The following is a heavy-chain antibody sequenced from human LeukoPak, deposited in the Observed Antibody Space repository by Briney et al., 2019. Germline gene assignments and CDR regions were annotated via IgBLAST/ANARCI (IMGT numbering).Heavy chain of an antibody. V-gene: IGHV3-33*01. D-gene: IGHD3-16*01. CDR2: TWYDGSKE. CDR1: GFNFSNYG. J-gene: IGHJ4*02. Sequence: GGSLRLSCAASGFNFSNYGMHWVRQAPGKGLEWVAVTWYDGSKEYYGDSVKGRFTVSRDNSKNTMYLQMNSLRVEDTAVYYCARAPGGADSDHWGQGSLVTVSS. CDR3: ARAPGGADSDH.